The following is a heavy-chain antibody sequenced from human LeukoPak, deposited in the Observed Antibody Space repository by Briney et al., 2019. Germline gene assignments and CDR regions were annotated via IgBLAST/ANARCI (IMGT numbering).Heavy chain of an antibody. CDR3: VREARGYHYTYFDY. D-gene: IGHD5-18*01. Sequence: GGSLRLSCTASGFTLGSHDMHGVRQIPGQGLEWVAAVSSGFHAFFADSVQGRFTVSREDARNSLYLQMNGLRAGDTAVYYCVREARGYHYTYFDYWGQGTLVTVSS. CDR2: VSSGFHA. J-gene: IGHJ4*02. CDR1: GFTLGSHD. V-gene: IGHV3-13*01.